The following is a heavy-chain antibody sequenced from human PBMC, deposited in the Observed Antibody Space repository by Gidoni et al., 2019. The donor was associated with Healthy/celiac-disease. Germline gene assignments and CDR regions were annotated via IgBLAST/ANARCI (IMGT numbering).Heavy chain of an antibody. J-gene: IGHJ3*02. D-gene: IGHD3-22*01. V-gene: IGHV4-59*01. Sequence: QVQLQESGPGLVKPSETLSLTCTVSGGSISSYYWSWIRQPPGKGLEWIGYIYYSGSTNYNPSLKSRVTISVDTSKNQFSLKLSSVTAADTAVYYCAREGSVVMPDIWGQGTMVTVSS. CDR1: GGSISSYY. CDR2: IYYSGST. CDR3: AREGSVVMPDI.